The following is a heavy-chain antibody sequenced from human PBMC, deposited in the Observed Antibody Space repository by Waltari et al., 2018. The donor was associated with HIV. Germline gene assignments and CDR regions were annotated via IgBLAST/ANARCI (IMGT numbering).Heavy chain of an antibody. V-gene: IGHV1-2*02. D-gene: IGHD3-22*01. CDR3: ATPSYDSSGYYSAGSEFDY. Sequence: QVQLVQSGAEVKKPGASVKVSCKASGYTFTGYYIHWVRQAPGQGLEWMGWINPNSGSTNYAQNFQGRVTMTRDTSISTAYMELSRLRSDDTAVYYCATPSYDSSGYYSAGSEFDYWGQGTLVTVSS. CDR1: GYTFTGYY. J-gene: IGHJ4*02. CDR2: INPNSGST.